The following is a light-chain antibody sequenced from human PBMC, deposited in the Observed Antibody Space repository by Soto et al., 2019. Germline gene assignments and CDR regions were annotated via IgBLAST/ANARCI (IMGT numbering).Light chain of an antibody. J-gene: IGKJ5*01. CDR3: QHYENLPT. CDR1: QNINNY. CDR2: DAS. V-gene: IGKV1-33*01. Sequence: DIQMTQSPSSLSASVGDRVTITCQASQNINNYLNWYQQKPGRAPKLLIYDASNLEAGVPSRFSGSGSGTDFTFTISRLQPEYIASYYCQHYENLPTFGQGTRLEIK.